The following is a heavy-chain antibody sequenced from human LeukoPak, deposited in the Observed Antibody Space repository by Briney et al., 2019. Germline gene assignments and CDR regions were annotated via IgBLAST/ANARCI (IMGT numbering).Heavy chain of an antibody. Sequence: SETLSLTCAVYGGSFSGYYWSWIRQPPGKGLEWIGEINHSGSTNYNPSLKSRVTISVDTSKNQFSLKLSSVTAADTAVYYCARSRLPYYYDSSGYPYYYYYGMDVWGHGTTVTVSS. V-gene: IGHV4-34*01. CDR3: ARSRLPYYYDSSGYPYYYYYGMDV. CDR2: INHSGST. D-gene: IGHD3-22*01. CDR1: GGSFSGYY. J-gene: IGHJ6*02.